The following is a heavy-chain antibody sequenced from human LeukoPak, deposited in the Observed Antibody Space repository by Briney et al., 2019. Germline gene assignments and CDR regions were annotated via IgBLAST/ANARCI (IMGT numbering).Heavy chain of an antibody. CDR3: ARGRRRYCSGGSCSPNWFDP. CDR2: INHRGST. J-gene: IGHJ5*02. V-gene: IGHV4-34*01. D-gene: IGHD2-15*01. Sequence: SETLSLTCTVSGGSISSYYWSWIRQPPGKGLEWIGEINHRGSTNYNPSLKSRVTISVDTSKNQFSLKLSSVTAADTAVYYCARGRRRYCSGGSCSPNWFDPWGQGTLVTVSS. CDR1: GGSISSYY.